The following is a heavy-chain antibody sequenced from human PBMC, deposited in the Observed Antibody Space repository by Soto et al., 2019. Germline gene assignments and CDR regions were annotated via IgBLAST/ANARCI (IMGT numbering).Heavy chain of an antibody. CDR3: ARCEDRRYGYNGGY. Sequence: PSETLSLTCTVSCGSISSYYWSWIRQPPGKGLEWIGYIYYSGSTNYNPSLKSRVTISVDTSKNQFSLKLSSVTAADTAVYYCARCEDRRYGYNGGYCGQGNRGTVS. V-gene: IGHV4-59*01. D-gene: IGHD5-18*01. CDR1: CGSISSYY. J-gene: IGHJ4*02. CDR2: IYYSGST.